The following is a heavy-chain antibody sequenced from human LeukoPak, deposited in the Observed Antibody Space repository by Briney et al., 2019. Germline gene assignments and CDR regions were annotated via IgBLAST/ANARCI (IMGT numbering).Heavy chain of an antibody. Sequence: GGSLRLSCAASGFTFSSSAMSWVRQAPGKGLEWVSAISNNGGYTYYADSVQGRFTISRDNPKNTLYLQMNSLRAEDTAVYYCARDKSYGDAFDIWGQGTMVTVSS. D-gene: IGHD4-17*01. CDR2: ISNNGGYT. CDR1: GFTFSSSA. CDR3: ARDKSYGDAFDI. J-gene: IGHJ3*02. V-gene: IGHV3-23*01.